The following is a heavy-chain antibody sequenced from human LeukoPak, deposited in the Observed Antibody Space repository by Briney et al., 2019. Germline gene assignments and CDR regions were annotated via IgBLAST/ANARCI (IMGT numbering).Heavy chain of an antibody. CDR2: FDPEDDEK. CDR1: GDMFTELS. D-gene: IGHD3-22*01. Sequence: ASVKVSCEVSGDMFTELSMHGVRQAPGKGLEWMGGFDPEDDEKMYAQKFQGRVTMTEDTSTDTAYMELSSLRSEDTAVYYCRAKLSSGYFDSSGQGTLVTVSS. CDR3: RAKLSSGYFDS. V-gene: IGHV1-24*01. J-gene: IGHJ4*02.